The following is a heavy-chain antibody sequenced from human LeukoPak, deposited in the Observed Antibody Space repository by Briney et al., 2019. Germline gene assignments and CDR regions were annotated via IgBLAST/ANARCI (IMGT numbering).Heavy chain of an antibody. D-gene: IGHD6-6*01. V-gene: IGHV3-13*01. J-gene: IGHJ5*02. CDR3: ARDFYSSSSSCWFDP. CDR2: VGIAADT. Sequence: GGSLRLSCAASGFTFSDHAMHWVRQAPGKGLEWVSAVGIAADTFYPGSVKGRFTISRENAKNSLYLQMNSLRVEDTAVYYCARDFYSSSSSCWFDPWGQGTLVTVSS. CDR1: GFTFSDHA.